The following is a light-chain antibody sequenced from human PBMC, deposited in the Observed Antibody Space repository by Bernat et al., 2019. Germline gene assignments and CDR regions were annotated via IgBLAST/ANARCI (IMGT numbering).Light chain of an antibody. V-gene: IGLV2-14*03. CDR1: SSDIGSYDF. CDR2: DVT. CDR3: SSYTTSSAPYYV. J-gene: IGLJ1*01. Sequence: QSSLTQPASVSGSLGQSITVSCTGSSSDIGSYDFVSWYQQRPGKAPKLIIYDVTYRPAGVSTRFSGSKSGNTASLTISGLQSEDEADYFCSSYTTSSAPYYVFGTGTKVTVL.